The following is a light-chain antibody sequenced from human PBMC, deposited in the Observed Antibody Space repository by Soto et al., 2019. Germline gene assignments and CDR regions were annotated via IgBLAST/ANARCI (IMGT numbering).Light chain of an antibody. CDR2: GAS. CDR1: QSVNSY. J-gene: IGKJ5*01. CDR3: QQRSNWPPIT. Sequence: EIVLTQSPATLSLSPGERATLSCRASQSVNSYLAWYQQKPGQAPRLLIYGASTRATGVPDRFSGDGSGTDFTLTISSLEPEDFAVYYCQQRSNWPPITFGQGTRLEIK. V-gene: IGKV3-11*01.